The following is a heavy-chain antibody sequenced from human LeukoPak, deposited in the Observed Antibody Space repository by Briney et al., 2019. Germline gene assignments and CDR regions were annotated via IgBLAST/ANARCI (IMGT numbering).Heavy chain of an antibody. V-gene: IGHV3-30*18. CDR2: ISYDGSNK. Sequence: SGRSLRLSCAASGFTFSSYGMHWVRQAPGKGPEWVAVISYDGSNKYYADSVKGRFTISRGNSKNTLYLQMNSLRAEDTAVYYCAKDTAHRYYGMDVWGKGTTVTVSS. CDR3: AKDTAHRYYGMDV. D-gene: IGHD5-18*01. CDR1: GFTFSSYG. J-gene: IGHJ6*04.